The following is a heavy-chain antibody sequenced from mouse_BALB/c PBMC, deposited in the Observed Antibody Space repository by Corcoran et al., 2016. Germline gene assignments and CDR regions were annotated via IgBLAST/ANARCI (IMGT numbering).Heavy chain of an antibody. V-gene: IGHV1-26*01. CDR1: GYSFTGHY. D-gene: IGHD2-3*01. CDR3: ARDDASWFAY. CDR2: INPYNGAT. J-gene: IGHJ3*01. Sequence: EVQLQQSGPELVKPGASVKISCKASGYSFTGHYMHWVKQSHVKSLEWIGRINPYNGATSYNQNFKDKASLTVDKSSSTAYMELHSLTSEDSAVYYCARDDASWFAYWGQGTLVTVSA.